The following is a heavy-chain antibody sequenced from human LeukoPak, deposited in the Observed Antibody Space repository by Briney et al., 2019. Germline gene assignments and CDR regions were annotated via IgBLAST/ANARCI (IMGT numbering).Heavy chain of an antibody. D-gene: IGHD6-19*01. J-gene: IGHJ4*02. Sequence: PSETLSLTCAVYGGSFSGYYWSWIRQPPGKGLEWIGEINHSGSTNYNPSLKSRVTISVDTSKNQFSLKLSSVTAADTAVYYCAREIAVGFDYWGQGTLVTVSS. CDR3: AREIAVGFDY. CDR1: GGSFSGYY. CDR2: INHSGST. V-gene: IGHV4-34*01.